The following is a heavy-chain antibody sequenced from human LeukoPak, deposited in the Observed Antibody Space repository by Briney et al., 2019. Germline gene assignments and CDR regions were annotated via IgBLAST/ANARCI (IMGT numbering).Heavy chain of an antibody. J-gene: IGHJ4*02. D-gene: IGHD3-22*01. CDR3: ARDRYYYDSSGHHLFDY. CDR1: GYTFTGYY. V-gene: IGHV1-2*02. CDR2: INPNSGGT. Sequence: ASVKVSCKASGYTFTGYYMHWVRQAPGQGLEWMGWINPNSGGTNYAQKFQGRVTMTRDTSISTAYMELSRLRSDDTAVYYCARDRYYYDSSGHHLFDYWGQGTLVTVS.